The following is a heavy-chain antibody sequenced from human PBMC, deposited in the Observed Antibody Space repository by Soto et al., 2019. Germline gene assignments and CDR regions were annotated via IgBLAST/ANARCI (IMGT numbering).Heavy chain of an antibody. V-gene: IGHV1-46*01. J-gene: IGHJ6*02. CDR3: ARDPGTKNYDFWSGPHTTGYYYYGMDV. CDR2: INPSGGST. D-gene: IGHD3-3*01. Sequence: ASVTVSFTASGYTFPSYDIRWVRHAPGPGLEWMGIINPSGGSTSYAQKFQGRVTMTRDTSTSTVYMELSSLRSEDTAVYYCARDPGTKNYDFWSGPHTTGYYYYGMDVGGQGTT. CDR1: GYTFPSYD.